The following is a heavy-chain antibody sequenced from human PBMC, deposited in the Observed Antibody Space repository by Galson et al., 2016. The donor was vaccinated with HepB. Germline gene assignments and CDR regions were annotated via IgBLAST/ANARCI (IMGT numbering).Heavy chain of an antibody. V-gene: IGHV6-1*01. Sequence: CAISGDSVSSNSAVWIWIRQSPSRGLEWLGRTFYKSKWYNDYAVSVKSRITVNADTSKNQFSLHLNSVTPDDTAVYYWTRGFEYSSGWYYFDHWGQGTLVTVSS. CDR2: TFYKSKWYN. CDR1: GDSVSSNSAV. J-gene: IGHJ4*02. CDR3: TRGFEYSSGWYYFDH. D-gene: IGHD6-19*01.